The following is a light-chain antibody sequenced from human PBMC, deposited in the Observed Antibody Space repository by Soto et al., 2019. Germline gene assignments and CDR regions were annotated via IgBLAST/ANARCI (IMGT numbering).Light chain of an antibody. Sequence: QSALTQPASVSGSPGQSITIYCTGTSGDVGGYKFVSWYQQHPGKAPKLMIYEVSNRPSGVSSRFSGSKSGNTASLTISGLQAEDEADYYCSSYGGSNNLIFGGGTKLTVL. CDR3: SSYGGSNNLI. CDR2: EVS. J-gene: IGLJ2*01. V-gene: IGLV2-14*01. CDR1: SGDVGGYKF.